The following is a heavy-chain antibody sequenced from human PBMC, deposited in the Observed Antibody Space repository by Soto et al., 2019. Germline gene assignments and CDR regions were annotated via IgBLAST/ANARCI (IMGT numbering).Heavy chain of an antibody. CDR2: IITLFGTA. Sequence: VQLMQSGAEVKKPGSSVKVSCKASGGTFSSHSINWVRQAPGQGLEWMGGIITLFGTANYAQNFQGIVTITADQSTSTAYMELNSLRSDDTAVYFCAREVGYGDFSAALLDWGQGTLVTVSS. CDR3: AREVGYGDFSAALLD. D-gene: IGHD4-17*01. J-gene: IGHJ4*02. CDR1: GGTFSSHS. V-gene: IGHV1-69*01.